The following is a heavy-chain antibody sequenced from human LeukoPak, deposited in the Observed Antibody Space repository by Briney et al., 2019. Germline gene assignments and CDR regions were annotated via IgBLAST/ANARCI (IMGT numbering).Heavy chain of an antibody. Sequence: PGGSLRLSCAASGFTFSSYAMNWVRQAPGKGLAWVSGIRGSGDSTYHADSVKGRFTISRDSSKNTLYLQMNSLRAEDTAVYYCAKDNSMIVVDYFDYWGQGTLVTVSS. CDR2: IRGSGDST. D-gene: IGHD3-22*01. CDR1: GFTFSSYA. J-gene: IGHJ4*02. V-gene: IGHV3-23*01. CDR3: AKDNSMIVVDYFDY.